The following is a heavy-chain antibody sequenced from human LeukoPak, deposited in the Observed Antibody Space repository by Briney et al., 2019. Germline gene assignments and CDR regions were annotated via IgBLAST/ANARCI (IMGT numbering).Heavy chain of an antibody. CDR1: GYTFTGYY. CDR2: INPNSGGT. J-gene: IGHJ4*02. V-gene: IGHV1-2*06. Sequence: ASVKVSCKXSGYTFTGYYMHWVRQAPGQGLEWMGRINPNSGGTNYAQKFQGRVTMTRDTSISTAYMELSRLRSDDTAVYYCARDRGYYDSSGYYYFDYWGQGTLVTVSS. CDR3: ARDRGYYDSSGYYYFDY. D-gene: IGHD3-22*01.